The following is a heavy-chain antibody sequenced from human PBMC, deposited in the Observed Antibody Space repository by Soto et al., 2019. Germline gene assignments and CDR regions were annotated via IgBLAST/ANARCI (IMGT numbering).Heavy chain of an antibody. CDR1: GFTFDDYA. CDR3: AKDLYSNYGDAFDI. D-gene: IGHD4-4*01. V-gene: IGHV3-9*01. J-gene: IGHJ3*02. Sequence: EVQLVESGGGLVQPGRSLRLSCAASGFTFDDYAMHWVRQPPGKGRGWVSGISWNSDNIGYADSVKGRFTISRDNVKNSLYLQMNSLRAEDTALYYCAKDLYSNYGDAFDIWGQGTMVTVSS. CDR2: ISWNSDNI.